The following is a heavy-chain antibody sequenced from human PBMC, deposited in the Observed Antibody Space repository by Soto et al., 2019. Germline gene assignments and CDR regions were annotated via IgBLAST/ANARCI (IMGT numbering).Heavy chain of an antibody. CDR3: SGWRDDPAYWYFDL. Sequence: QVQLQESGPGLVKPSQTLSLTCTVSGGSISSGGYYWSWIRQHPGKGLEWIGYIYYSGSTYYHPSLKGRLTISVATSKNRFSLKLSSVTAADTAVYYCSGWRDDPAYWYFDLWGRGTLVTVSS. CDR1: GGSISSGGYY. CDR2: IYYSGST. J-gene: IGHJ2*01. V-gene: IGHV4-31*03. D-gene: IGHD3-3*01.